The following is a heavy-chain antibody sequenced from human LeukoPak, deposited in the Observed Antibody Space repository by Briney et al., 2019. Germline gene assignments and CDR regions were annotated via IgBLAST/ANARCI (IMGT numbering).Heavy chain of an antibody. J-gene: IGHJ4*02. CDR1: GFTVSTNY. Sequence: GGSLRLSCAASGFTVSTNYMSWVRQAPGKGLEWVSVIYADGSTYYADSVKGRFTISRDNSKNTLYLQMNSPRAEDTAVYYCARSGAGWFDYWGQGTLVTVSS. D-gene: IGHD6-19*01. CDR3: ARSGAGWFDY. V-gene: IGHV3-53*01. CDR2: IYADGST.